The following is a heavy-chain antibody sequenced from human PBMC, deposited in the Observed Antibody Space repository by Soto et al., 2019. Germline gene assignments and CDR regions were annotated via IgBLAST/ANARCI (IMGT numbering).Heavy chain of an antibody. Sequence: SETLSLTCTVSGGSISSYYWSWIRQPPGKGLEWIGYIYYSGSTNYNPSLKSRVTISVDTSKNQFSLKLSSVTAADTAVYYCARLGMTTANPLDYWGQGTLVTVSS. V-gene: IGHV4-59*08. CDR2: IYYSGST. D-gene: IGHD4-17*01. CDR1: GGSISSYY. CDR3: ARLGMTTANPLDY. J-gene: IGHJ4*02.